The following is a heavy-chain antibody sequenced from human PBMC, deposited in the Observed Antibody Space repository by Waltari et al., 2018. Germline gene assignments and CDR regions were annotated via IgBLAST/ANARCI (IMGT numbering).Heavy chain of an antibody. Sequence: QAQLQELGPGQVKPSETLSFRCAVSGDSISTSTFYWGWVRQTPGKGLEWVGSVYYNGYKFYNPVLKRRLTLAMETSNNHVSLSLTSVTAADTAVYYCVSQRSADFWSGYFDLWGQGTLVTVSS. J-gene: IGHJ4*02. CDR2: VYYNGYK. V-gene: IGHV4-39*02. CDR3: VSQRSADFWSGYFDL. CDR1: GDSISTSTFY. D-gene: IGHD3-3*01.